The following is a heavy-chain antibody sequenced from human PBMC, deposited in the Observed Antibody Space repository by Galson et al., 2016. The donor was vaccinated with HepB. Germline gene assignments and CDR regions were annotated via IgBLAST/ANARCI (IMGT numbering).Heavy chain of an antibody. Sequence: SVKVSCKASGGTFSDYAISWVRQAPGQGLEWIGGIIPIFGTANYAQKFQGRVTITADESTSTAYMELSSLRSEDTAVYYCASGTPKMYYYDSSDYWGQGTLVTVSS. V-gene: IGHV1-69*13. J-gene: IGHJ4*02. CDR3: ASGTPKMYYYDSSDY. D-gene: IGHD3-22*01. CDR1: GGTFSDYA. CDR2: IIPIFGTA.